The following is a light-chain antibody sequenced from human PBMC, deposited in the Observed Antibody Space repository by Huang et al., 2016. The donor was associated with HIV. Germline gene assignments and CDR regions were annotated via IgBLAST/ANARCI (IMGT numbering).Light chain of an antibody. CDR2: ATY. CDR1: QSITTY. J-gene: IGKJ1*01. Sequence: DIQMTQSPSSLSASGGDRVTITCRAIQSITTYLNWYQQKPGKAPTLLIYATYSLQSGVPSRFSGRGSGTEFTLTISSLQPDDFATYYCQQGYTTSWTFGPGTKVE. CDR3: QQGYTTSWT. V-gene: IGKV1-39*01.